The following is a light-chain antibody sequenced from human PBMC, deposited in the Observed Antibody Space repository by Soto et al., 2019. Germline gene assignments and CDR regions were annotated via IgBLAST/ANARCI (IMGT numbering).Light chain of an antibody. CDR2: LNSDGSH. Sequence: QSVLTQSPSASASLGASVKLTCTLSSGHSSYAIAWHQQQPEKGPRYLMKLNSDGSHSKGDGIPDRFSGSSSGAERYLTISSLQSEDEADYYCQTWGTGIIVFGTGTKVTVL. CDR3: QTWGTGIIV. CDR1: SGHSSYA. V-gene: IGLV4-69*01. J-gene: IGLJ1*01.